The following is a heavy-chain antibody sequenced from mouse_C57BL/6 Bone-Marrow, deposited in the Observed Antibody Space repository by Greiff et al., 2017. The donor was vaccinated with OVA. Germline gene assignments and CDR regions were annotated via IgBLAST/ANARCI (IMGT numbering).Heavy chain of an antibody. J-gene: IGHJ3*01. D-gene: IGHD2-4*01. CDR2: IDPENGDT. V-gene: IGHV14-4*01. CDR1: GFNIKDDY. CDR3: TFYDYDKRFAY. Sequence: VHVKQSGAELVRPGASVKLSCTASGFNIKDDYMHWVKPRPEQGLEWIGWIDPENGDTEYASKFQGKATITADTSSNTAYLQLSSLTSEDTAVYYCTFYDYDKRFAYWGQGTLVTVSA.